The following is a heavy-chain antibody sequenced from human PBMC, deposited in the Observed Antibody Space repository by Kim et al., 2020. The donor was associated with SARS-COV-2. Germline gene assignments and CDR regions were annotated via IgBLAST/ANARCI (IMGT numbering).Heavy chain of an antibody. J-gene: IGHJ5*02. CDR2: INPNSGGT. V-gene: IGHV1-2*06. D-gene: IGHD3-3*01. CDR1: GYTFTGYY. Sequence: ASVKVSCKASGYTFTGYYMHWVRQAPGQGLEWMGRINPNSGGTNYAQKFQGRVTMTRDTSISTAYMELSRLRSDDTAVYYCARDGGVGYNWFDPWGQGTLVTVSS. CDR3: ARDGGVGYNWFDP.